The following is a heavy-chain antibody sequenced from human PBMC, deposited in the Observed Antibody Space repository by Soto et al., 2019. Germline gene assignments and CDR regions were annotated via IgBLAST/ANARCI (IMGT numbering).Heavy chain of an antibody. CDR1: GYSFTSYW. Sequence: GESLKISCKGSGYSFTSYWISWVRQMPGKGLEWMGRIDPSDSYTNYSPSFQGHVTISADKSISTAYLQWSSLKASDTAMYYCAMTRLLWLGEFRYHRDRKAVCAQGTTVTVS. CDR2: IDPSDSYT. D-gene: IGHD3-10*01. V-gene: IGHV5-10-1*01. CDR3: AMTRLLWLGEFRYHRDRKAV. J-gene: IGHJ6*02.